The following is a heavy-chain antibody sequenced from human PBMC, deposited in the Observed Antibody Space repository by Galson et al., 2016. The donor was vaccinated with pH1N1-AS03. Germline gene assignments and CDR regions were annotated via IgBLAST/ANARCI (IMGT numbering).Heavy chain of an antibody. CDR2: NRYYGSSE. V-gene: IGHV3-33*01. CDR3: VRGSGYYFDS. J-gene: IGHJ4*02. CDR1: GFTLRTYD. Sequence: SLRLSCAASGFTLRTYDMHWVRQAPGKGLEWVGINRYYGSSEYYGDSMKGRISISRDNSQNTISLQMNSLRAEDTAVYYCVRGSGYYFDSWGQGTLVIVSS. D-gene: IGHD3-3*01.